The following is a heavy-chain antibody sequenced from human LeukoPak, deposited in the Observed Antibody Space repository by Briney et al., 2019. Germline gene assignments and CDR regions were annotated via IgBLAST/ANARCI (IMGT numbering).Heavy chain of an antibody. CDR3: ARDPLTNPGLYYFDY. V-gene: IGHV4-59*12. Sequence: SSETLSLTCTVSGGSISSYYWSWIRQPPGKGLEWIGNIHYSGSTYYNPSLKSRVTISVDTSKNQFSLKLNSVTAADTAVYYCARDPLTNPGLYYFDYWGQGTLVTVSS. CDR2: IHYSGST. D-gene: IGHD1-14*01. CDR1: GGSISSYY. J-gene: IGHJ4*02.